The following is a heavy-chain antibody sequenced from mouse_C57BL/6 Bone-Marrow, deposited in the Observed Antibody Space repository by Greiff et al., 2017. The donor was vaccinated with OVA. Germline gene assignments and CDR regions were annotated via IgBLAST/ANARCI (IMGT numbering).Heavy chain of an antibody. V-gene: IGHV1-9*01. CDR2: ILPGSGST. J-gene: IGHJ2*01. CDR1: GYTFTGYW. D-gene: IGHD1-1*01. CDR3: ARSPLYYGSSYFDY. Sequence: QVQLQQSGAELMKPGASVKLSCKATGYTFTGYWIEWVKQRPGHGLEWIGEILPGSGSTNYNEKFKSKATLTVDKPSSTAYMQLSSLTSEDSAVYYCARSPLYYGSSYFDYWGQGTTLTVSS.